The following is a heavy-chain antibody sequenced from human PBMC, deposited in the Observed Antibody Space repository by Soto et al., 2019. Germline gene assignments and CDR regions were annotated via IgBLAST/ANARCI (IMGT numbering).Heavy chain of an antibody. CDR2: IIPVFRSA. CDR3: ARRYCASDNCPLFYYFVDL. D-gene: IGHD2-21*02. J-gene: IGHJ6*02. Sequence: SVKVSCKASGGTFNKFAFSWVRQAPGQGFEWMGGIIPVFRSANYAQRFRGRITITADEYTSTVYLYLNDLRSDDTAVYYCARRYCASDNCPLFYYFVDLWGLGTTVTSP. V-gene: IGHV1-69*13. CDR1: GGTFNKFA.